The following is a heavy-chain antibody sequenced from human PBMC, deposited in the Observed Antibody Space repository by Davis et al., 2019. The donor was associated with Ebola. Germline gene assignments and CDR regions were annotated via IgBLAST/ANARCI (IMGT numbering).Heavy chain of an antibody. CDR1: GFTFNNYA. V-gene: IGHV3-64D*06. J-gene: IGHJ3*02. CDR3: VKDRRGSYAFDI. Sequence: GESLKISCSASGFTFNNYAMHWVRQAPGRGLDFVSGINDNGGTTHHADAVKGRFTISRDESRSTVYLQMSSLTVEDTGLYYCVKDRRGSYAFDIWGQGTMVTVSS. CDR2: INDNGGTT. D-gene: IGHD1-26*01.